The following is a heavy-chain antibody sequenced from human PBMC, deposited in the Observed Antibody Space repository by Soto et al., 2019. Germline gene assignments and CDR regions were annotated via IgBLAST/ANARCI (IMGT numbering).Heavy chain of an antibody. V-gene: IGHV4-38-2*01. CDR1: SFSISSGYY. J-gene: IGHJ4*02. D-gene: IGHD3-10*01. CDR3: ARGSYGAGSDH. CDR2: IYHSGTT. Sequence: SETLSLTCAVSSFSISSGYYWGWVRQPPGKGLEWIGSIYHSGTTNYSPSLKSRVTISIDGSKNQFYLELASVTAADTAVYYCARGSYGAGSDHWGQGILVTVSS.